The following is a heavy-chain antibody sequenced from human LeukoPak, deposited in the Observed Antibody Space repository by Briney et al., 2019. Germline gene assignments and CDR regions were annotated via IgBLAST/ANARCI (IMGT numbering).Heavy chain of an antibody. Sequence: GGSLRLSCAVSGFIVSNNHMSWVRQAPGKGLEWVSVLYSSGSPYYADSVKGRFSISRDNSKNTVFLQMNGLKVEDTAVYYCASPYYYDSGTFYSGFWGQGTLVTVSS. D-gene: IGHD3-22*01. CDR1: GFIVSNNH. CDR3: ASPYYYDSGTFYSGF. J-gene: IGHJ4*02. CDR2: LYSSGSP. V-gene: IGHV3-66*01.